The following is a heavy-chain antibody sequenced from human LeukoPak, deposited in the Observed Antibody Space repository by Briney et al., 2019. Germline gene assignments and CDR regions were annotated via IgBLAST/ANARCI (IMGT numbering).Heavy chain of an antibody. V-gene: IGHV4-59*01. CDR2: IYYSGST. CDR1: GGSISSYY. Sequence: SETLSLTCTVSGGSISSYYWSWIRQPPGKGLEWIGYIYYSGSTNYNPSLKSQVTISVDTSKNQFSLKLSSVTAADTAVYYCARDGGSTGAFDIWGQGTMVTVSS. CDR3: ARDGGSTGAFDI. J-gene: IGHJ3*02. D-gene: IGHD1-26*01.